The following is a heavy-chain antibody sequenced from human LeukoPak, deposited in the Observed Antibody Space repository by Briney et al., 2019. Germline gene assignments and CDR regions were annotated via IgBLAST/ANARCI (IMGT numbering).Heavy chain of an antibody. V-gene: IGHV4-39*07. D-gene: IGHD1-14*01. CDR1: SGSISTSNYY. CDR2: IFYSGST. J-gene: IGHJ6*03. CDR3: ARASFNLEDSYYYYMDV. Sequence: SETLSLTCTVSSGSISTSNYYWGWVRQPPGKALEWIGNIFYSGSTYYNPSLKSRVTMSVDTSKNQFSLKLSSVTAADTAVYYCARASFNLEDSYYYYMDVWGKGTTVTISS.